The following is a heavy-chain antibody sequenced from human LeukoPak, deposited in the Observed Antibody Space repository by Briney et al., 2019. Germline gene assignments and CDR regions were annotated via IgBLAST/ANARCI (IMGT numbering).Heavy chain of an antibody. CDR1: GYTFTSYC. CDR2: INPSGGST. J-gene: IGHJ4*02. Sequence: ASVKVSCKASGYTFTSYCMHWVRQAPGQGLEWMGIINPSGGSTSYAQKFQGRVTMTRDTSTSTVYMELSSLRSEDTAVYYCARDELYGESPDYWGQGTLVTISS. V-gene: IGHV1-46*01. CDR3: ARDELYGESPDY. D-gene: IGHD4-17*01.